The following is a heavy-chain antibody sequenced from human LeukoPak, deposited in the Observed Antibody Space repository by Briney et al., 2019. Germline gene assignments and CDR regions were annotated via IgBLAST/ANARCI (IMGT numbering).Heavy chain of an antibody. D-gene: IGHD3-22*01. V-gene: IGHV4-31*03. Sequence: SQTLSLTCTASGGSTSSGGYYWSWIRQHPGKGLEWIGYIYYSGSTYYNPSLKGRVTISVEASKNQFSLKLSSATAADTAVYYCAMDSSGFGYFDYWGQGTLVTVSS. CDR2: IYYSGST. CDR3: AMDSSGFGYFDY. CDR1: GGSTSSGGYY. J-gene: IGHJ4*02.